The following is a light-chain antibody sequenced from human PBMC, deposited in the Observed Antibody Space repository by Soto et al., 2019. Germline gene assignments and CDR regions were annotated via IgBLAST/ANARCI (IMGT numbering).Light chain of an antibody. CDR3: AAWGDRLNGYV. CDR1: NSNIGTNA. CDR2: NNN. V-gene: IGLV1-44*01. Sequence: QSVLTEPPAASWSRGHWLTISCSRGNSNIGTNAVNWYQQLPGTAPKLLIYNNNQRPSGVPDRFSGSKSGTSASLAISGLQSEDEADYYCAAWGDRLNGYVFGNGTKVPVL. J-gene: IGLJ1*01.